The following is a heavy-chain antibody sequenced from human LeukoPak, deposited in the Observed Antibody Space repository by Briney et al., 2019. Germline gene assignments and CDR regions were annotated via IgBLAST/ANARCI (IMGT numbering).Heavy chain of an antibody. J-gene: IGHJ3*02. CDR1: GHTFGSDD. D-gene: IGHD3-22*01. CDR3: ASKYYDSSGSYAFDI. Sequence: GASVKVSCKASGHTFGSDDINWVRQATGQGLEWMGWINPNSGNTGYAQKFQGRVTMARNTSISTAYMELSSLRSEDTAVYYCASKYYDSSGSYAFDIWGQGTMVTVSS. CDR2: INPNSGNT. V-gene: IGHV1-8*02.